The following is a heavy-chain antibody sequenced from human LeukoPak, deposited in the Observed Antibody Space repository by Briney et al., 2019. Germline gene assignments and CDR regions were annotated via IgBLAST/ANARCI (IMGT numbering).Heavy chain of an antibody. CDR3: ARDRSGMDV. CDR1: GFTFSSYG. V-gene: IGHV3-33*01. CDR2: IWYDGSNK. Sequence: PGRSLRLSCAASGFTFSSYGMHWVRQAPGTGLEWVAVIWYDGSNKYYADSVKGRFTISRDNSKNTLYLQMNSLRAEGTAVYYCARDRSGMDVWGQGTTVTVSS. J-gene: IGHJ6*02.